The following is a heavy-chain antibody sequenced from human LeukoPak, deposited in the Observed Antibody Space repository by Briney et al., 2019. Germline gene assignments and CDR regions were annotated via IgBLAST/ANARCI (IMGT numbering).Heavy chain of an antibody. J-gene: IGHJ5*02. CDR3: ARGPYAYTSSATLGSYNWFDP. CDR1: GYSFPNYW. CDR2: IYPGDSHT. V-gene: IGHV5-51*01. Sequence: GESLKISCKGSGYSFPNYWIGRVRQMPGKGLEWMGIIYPGDSHTRYSPSFQDQVTISVDKSISTAYLQWSSLKASDTAMYYCARGPYAYTSSATLGSYNWFDPWGQGSLVTVSS. D-gene: IGHD2-2*02.